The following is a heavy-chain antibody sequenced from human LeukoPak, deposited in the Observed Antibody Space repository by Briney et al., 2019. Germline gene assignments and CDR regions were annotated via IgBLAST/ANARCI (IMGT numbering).Heavy chain of an antibody. Sequence: GGSLRLSCAASGFTFSSYAMSWVRQAPGKGLEWVSAISGSGGSTYYADSVKGRSTISRDNSKNTLYLQMNSLRAEDTAVYYCASGSYYLRYYFDYWGQGTLVTVSS. CDR3: ASGSYYLRYYFDY. V-gene: IGHV3-23*01. D-gene: IGHD1-26*01. CDR1: GFTFSSYA. J-gene: IGHJ4*02. CDR2: ISGSGGST.